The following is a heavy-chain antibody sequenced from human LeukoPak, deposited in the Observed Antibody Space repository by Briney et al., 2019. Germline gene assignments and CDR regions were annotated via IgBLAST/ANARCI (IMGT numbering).Heavy chain of an antibody. CDR1: GGTFSSYA. CDR2: IIPILGIA. J-gene: IGHJ4*02. CDR3: ARDPSKQWLTDY. Sequence: SVKVSCKASGGTFSSYAITWVRQAPGQGLEWMGRIIPILGIANYAQKFQGRVTITADKSTSTAYMELSSLRSEDTAVYYCARDPSKQWLTDYWGQGTLVTVSS. V-gene: IGHV1-69*04. D-gene: IGHD6-19*01.